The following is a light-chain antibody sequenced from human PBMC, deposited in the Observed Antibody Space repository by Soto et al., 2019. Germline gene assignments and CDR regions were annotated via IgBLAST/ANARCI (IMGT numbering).Light chain of an antibody. V-gene: IGKV3-20*01. CDR3: QHHGSSLTWT. Sequence: VLTQSPGTLSLSPGETATLSCRASQRITSSFLTWYQQRPGQAPRLLIYGASNRATGIPDRFSGGGSGTDFTLTISRLEPEDFAVFYCQHHGSSLTWTFGQGTKVEIK. CDR2: GAS. CDR1: QRITSSF. J-gene: IGKJ1*01.